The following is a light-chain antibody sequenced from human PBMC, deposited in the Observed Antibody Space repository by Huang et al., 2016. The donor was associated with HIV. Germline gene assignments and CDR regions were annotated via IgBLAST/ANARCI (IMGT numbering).Light chain of an antibody. CDR2: GAS. V-gene: IGKV3-15*01. CDR3: QQYNNWPPLT. Sequence: EIVMTQSPATLSVSPGERATLSCRASQSVSSNLAWDQQKPGQAPRLLIYGASTRASGIPARSSGSGSGTEFTLTISSLQSEDCAVYYCQQYNNWPPLTFGGGTKVEIK. J-gene: IGKJ4*01. CDR1: QSVSSN.